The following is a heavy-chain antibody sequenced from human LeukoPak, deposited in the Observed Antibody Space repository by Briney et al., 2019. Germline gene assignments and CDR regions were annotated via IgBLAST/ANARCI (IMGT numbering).Heavy chain of an antibody. V-gene: IGHV3-53*01. CDR3: ARGTDSGYSYGYYYYYYMDV. J-gene: IGHJ6*03. D-gene: IGHD5-18*01. Sequence: GGSPRLSCAASGFSFSSYAMSWVRQAPGKGLEWVSVIYSGGSTYYADSVKGRFTISRDNSKNTLYLQMNSLRAEDTAMYYCARGTDSGYSYGYYYYYYMDVWGKGTTVTVSS. CDR1: GFSFSSYA. CDR2: IYSGGST.